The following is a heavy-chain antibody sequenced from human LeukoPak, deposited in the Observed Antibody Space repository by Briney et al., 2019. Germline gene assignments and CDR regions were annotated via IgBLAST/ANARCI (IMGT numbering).Heavy chain of an antibody. J-gene: IGHJ4*02. D-gene: IGHD4-23*01. CDR1: GGSIRSGGYY. Sequence: SQTLSLTCTVSGGSIRSGGYYWSWIRQRPGKGLEWIGYVYYSGSTFYNPSLKSRVTVSVDTSNNQFSLKLTSVTAADTAVYYCARVSGYGGDAYCDYWGQRTLVTVSS. CDR3: ARVSGYGGDAYCDY. CDR2: VYYSGST. V-gene: IGHV4-31*02.